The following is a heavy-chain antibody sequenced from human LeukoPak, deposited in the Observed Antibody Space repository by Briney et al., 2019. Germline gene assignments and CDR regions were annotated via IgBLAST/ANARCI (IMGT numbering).Heavy chain of an antibody. Sequence: PGASLRLSCAASGFTFSSYAMSWVRQAPGKGLEWVSAISGSGGSTYYADSVKGRFTISRDNSKNTLYLKMNSLRAEDTAVYYCAKDRGLDCSSTSCYSSGLLDYWGQGTLVTVSS. V-gene: IGHV3-23*01. CDR2: ISGSGGST. CDR3: AKDRGLDCSSTSCYSSGLLDY. CDR1: GFTFSSYA. D-gene: IGHD2-2*02. J-gene: IGHJ4*02.